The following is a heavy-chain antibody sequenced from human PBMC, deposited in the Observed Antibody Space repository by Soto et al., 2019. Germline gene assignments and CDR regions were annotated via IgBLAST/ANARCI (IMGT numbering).Heavy chain of an antibody. D-gene: IGHD6-13*01. CDR3: GRDMNVLTAAAGPDY. V-gene: IGHV1-46*01. J-gene: IGHJ4*02. Sequence: ASVKVSCTASGYTFTRYYMHWVRQAPGQGLEWMGVINPSGGSVSYAQNFQGRVTMTRDTSTSTVYMELSSLRSEDTAVYYCGRDMNVLTAAAGPDYWGQGTLVTSPQ. CDR1: GYTFTRYY. CDR2: INPSGGSV.